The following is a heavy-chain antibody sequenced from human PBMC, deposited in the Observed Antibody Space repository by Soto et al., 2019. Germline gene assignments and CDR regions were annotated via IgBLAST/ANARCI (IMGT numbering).Heavy chain of an antibody. Sequence: SSETLSLTCTVSGGSISSSSYYWGWIRQPPGKGLEWIGSIYYSGSTYYNPSLKSRVTISVDTSKNQFSLKLSSVTAADTAVYYCASCSSGWPRGGWFDPWGQGTLVTVSS. CDR2: IYYSGST. J-gene: IGHJ5*02. D-gene: IGHD6-19*01. CDR1: GGSISSSSYY. CDR3: ASCSSGWPRGGWFDP. V-gene: IGHV4-39*01.